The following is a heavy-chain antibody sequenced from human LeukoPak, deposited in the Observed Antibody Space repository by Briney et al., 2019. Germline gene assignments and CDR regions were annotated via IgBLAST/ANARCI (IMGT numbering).Heavy chain of an antibody. J-gene: IGHJ4*02. V-gene: IGHV1-18*01. D-gene: IGHD1-26*01. Sequence: GASVKVSCKAPAYTLSNYGITWVRQAPGQGLEWMGGISGYSGKTNYAQKLQGRVTMTTGTSTSTAYMELRSLRSDDTAVYYCASGGLTWEYYFDYWGQGTLVTVSS. CDR2: ISGYSGKT. CDR1: AYTLSNYG. CDR3: ASGGLTWEYYFDY.